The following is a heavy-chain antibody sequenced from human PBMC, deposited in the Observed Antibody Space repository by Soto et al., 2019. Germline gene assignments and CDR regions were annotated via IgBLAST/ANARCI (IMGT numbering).Heavy chain of an antibody. V-gene: IGHV4-31*03. CDR3: AREGFTAGRDSSGYLGPYYYYGMDV. D-gene: IGHD3-22*01. CDR1: GRSISSGGYY. Sequence: KPSETLSLTCTGSGRSISSGGYYWSWIRQHPGKGLEWIGYIYYSGSTYYNPSLKSRVTISVDKSKNQFSLKLSSVTAADTAVYYCAREGFTAGRDSSGYLGPYYYYGMDVWGQGTTVTVSS. CDR2: IYYSGST. J-gene: IGHJ6*02.